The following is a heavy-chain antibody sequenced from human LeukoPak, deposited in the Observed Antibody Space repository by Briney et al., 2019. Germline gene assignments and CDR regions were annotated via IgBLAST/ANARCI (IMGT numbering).Heavy chain of an antibody. J-gene: IGHJ4*02. CDR3: ARGVVAAAGRTFDF. CDR2: IYTSGST. V-gene: IGHV4-61*02. D-gene: IGHD6-13*01. CDR1: GDSISSGTYY. Sequence: SQTLSLTCSVSGDSISSGTYYWSWIRQPAGKGLEWIGRIYTSGSTTYNPSLKSRVTISLDTSQNQFSLKLSSLTAADTAVYYCARGVVAAAGRTFDFWGQGTLVTVSS.